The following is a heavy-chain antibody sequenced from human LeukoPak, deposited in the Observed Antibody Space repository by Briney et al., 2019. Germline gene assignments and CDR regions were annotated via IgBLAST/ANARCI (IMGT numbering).Heavy chain of an antibody. CDR2: ISYDGSNK. CDR1: GFTFSSYG. Sequence: PGGSLRLSCAASGFTFSSYGMHWVRQAPGKGLEWVAVISYDGSNKYYADSVKGRFTISRDNSKSTLYLQMNSLRAEDTAVYYCAKVSRPYSGSYFRSAFDIWGQGTMVTVSS. V-gene: IGHV3-30*18. D-gene: IGHD1-26*01. CDR3: AKVSRPYSGSYFRSAFDI. J-gene: IGHJ3*02.